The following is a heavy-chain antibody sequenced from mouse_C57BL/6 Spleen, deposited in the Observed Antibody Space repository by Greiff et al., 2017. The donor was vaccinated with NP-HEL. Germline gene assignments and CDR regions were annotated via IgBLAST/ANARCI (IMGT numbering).Heavy chain of an antibody. CDR2: IYPGDGDT. D-gene: IGHD2-1*01. J-gene: IGHJ4*01. CDR3: ARRGDYGNYGRYAMDY. CDR1: GYAFSSYW. Sequence: VKLQESGAELVKPGASVKISCKASGYAFSSYWMNWVKQRPGKGLEWIGQIYPGDGDTNYNGKFKGKATLTADKSSSTAYMQLSSLTSEDSAVYFCARRGDYGNYGRYAMDYWGQGTSVTVSS. V-gene: IGHV1-80*01.